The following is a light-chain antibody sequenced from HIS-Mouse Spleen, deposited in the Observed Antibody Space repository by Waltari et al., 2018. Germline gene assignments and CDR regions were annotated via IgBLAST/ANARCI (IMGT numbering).Light chain of an antibody. V-gene: IGLV3-10*01. CDR3: YSTDSSGNHRV. CDR2: EDS. J-gene: IGLJ2*01. CDR1: ALPKKY. Sequence: SYELHHPPSVPLSPGQPARIPCSGDALPKKYPYWYQQKSGQAPVLVIYEDSKRPSGIPERFSGSSSGTMATLTISGAQVEDEADYYCYSTDSSGNHRVFGGGTKLTVL.